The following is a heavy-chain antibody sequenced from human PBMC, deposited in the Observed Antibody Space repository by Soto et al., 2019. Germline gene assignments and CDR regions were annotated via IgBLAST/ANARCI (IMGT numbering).Heavy chain of an antibody. D-gene: IGHD1-26*01. Sequence: EVQLVESGGGLVQPGGSLRLSCAASGFTFSSYAMHWVRQAPGKGLEYVSAISSNGGSTYYANSVKGRFTISRDNSKNTLYLQMGSLRAEDMAVYYCARDVLGGRYSMDVWGQGTRVTVSS. CDR1: GFTFSSYA. CDR3: ARDVLGGRYSMDV. J-gene: IGHJ6*03. V-gene: IGHV3-64*01. CDR2: ISSNGGST.